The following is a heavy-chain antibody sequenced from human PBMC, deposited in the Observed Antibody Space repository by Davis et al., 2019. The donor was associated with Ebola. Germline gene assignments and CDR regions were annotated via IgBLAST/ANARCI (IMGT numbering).Heavy chain of an antibody. V-gene: IGHV4-59*06. CDR1: GGSISSYY. CDR3: ASSNSYYYDSSGYYPFDY. D-gene: IGHD3-22*01. CDR2: IYYSGST. Sequence: PSETLSLTCTVSGGSISSYYWSWIRQHPGKGLEWIGYIYYSGSTYYNPSLKSRVTISVDTSKNQFSLKLSSVTAADTAVYYCASSNSYYYDSSGYYPFDYWGQGTLVTVSS. J-gene: IGHJ4*02.